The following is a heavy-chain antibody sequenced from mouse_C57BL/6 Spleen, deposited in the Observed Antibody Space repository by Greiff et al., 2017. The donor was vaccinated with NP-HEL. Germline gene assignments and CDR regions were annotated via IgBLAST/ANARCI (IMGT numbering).Heavy chain of an antibody. CDR1: GFTFSDYY. CDR3: ARDDYYGSSPLDY. CDR2: INYDGSST. Sequence: EVHLVESEGGLVQPGSSMKLSCTASGFTFSDYYMAWVRQVPEKGLEWVANINYDGSSTYYLDSLKSRFIISRDNAKNILYLQMSSLKSEDTATYYCARDDYYGSSPLDYWGQGTTLTVSS. J-gene: IGHJ2*01. V-gene: IGHV5-16*01. D-gene: IGHD1-1*01.